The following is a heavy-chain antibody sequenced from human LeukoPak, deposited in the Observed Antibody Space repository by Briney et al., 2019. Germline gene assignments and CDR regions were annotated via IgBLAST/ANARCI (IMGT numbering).Heavy chain of an antibody. Sequence: GGSLRLSCAASGFTLSSNYMSWVRQAPGKGREWVSVIYSGGSTYYAESVKGRFTIYRDNSKNTLYLQMNSLRAEDTAVYYCASDYWGQGTLVTVSS. CDR3: ASDY. CDR2: IYSGGST. V-gene: IGHV3-53*01. CDR1: GFTLSSNY. J-gene: IGHJ4*02.